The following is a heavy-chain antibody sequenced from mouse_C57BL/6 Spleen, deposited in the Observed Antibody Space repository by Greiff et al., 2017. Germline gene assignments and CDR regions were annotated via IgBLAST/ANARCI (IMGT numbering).Heavy chain of an antibody. CDR3: ARERLLLNWYFDV. CDR2: IDPEDGET. V-gene: IGHV14-2*01. J-gene: IGHJ1*03. D-gene: IGHD2-3*01. Sequence: EVQLQQSGAELVKPGASVKLSCTASGFNIKDYYMHWVKQRTEQGLEWIGRIDPEDGETKYAPIFPGKATITADTSSNTAYLQLSSLTSEDTAVYYCARERLLLNWYFDVWGTGTTVTVSS. CDR1: GFNIKDYY.